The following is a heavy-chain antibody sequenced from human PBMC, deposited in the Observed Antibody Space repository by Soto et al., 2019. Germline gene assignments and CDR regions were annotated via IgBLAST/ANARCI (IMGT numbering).Heavy chain of an antibody. CDR1: GFTFSNYG. CDR2: IWYDGSNK. J-gene: IGHJ4*02. V-gene: IGHV3-33*01. Sequence: QMQLVESGGGVVQPGRSLRLSCAASGFTFSNYGMHWVRQAPGKGLEWVAIIWYDGSNKYYADSVKGRFTISRDNSKNTVYLQMNNPRAEDTAMYYCAAGEPLDYRGQGTLVTVSS. CDR3: AAGEPLDY. D-gene: IGHD3-10*01.